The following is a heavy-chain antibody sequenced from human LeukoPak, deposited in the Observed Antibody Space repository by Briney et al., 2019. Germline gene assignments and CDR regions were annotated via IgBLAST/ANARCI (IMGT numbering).Heavy chain of an antibody. V-gene: IGHV3-21*06. Sequence: GGSLRLSCAASKFIFSSYTMNWVRQAPGKGLEWVAYISESSSYIYYADSVKGRFTISRDNAQNSLYLQMTSLRAEDTAVYYCARPRWLQFGPHDSWGQGTLVTVSS. CDR3: ARPRWLQFGPHDS. J-gene: IGHJ4*02. CDR2: ISESSSYI. CDR1: KFIFSSYT. D-gene: IGHD5-24*01.